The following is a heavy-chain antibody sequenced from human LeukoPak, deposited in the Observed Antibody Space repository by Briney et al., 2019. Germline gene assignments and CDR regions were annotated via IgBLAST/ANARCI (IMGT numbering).Heavy chain of an antibody. CDR1: GFTFSSYS. CDR2: ISSSSSYI. Sequence: GGSLRLSCAASGFTFSSYSMNWVRQAPGKGLEWVSSISSSSSYIYYADSVKGRFTISRDNAKNSLYLQMNSLRAEDMALYYCAKGNYDFWREGAFDIWGQGTMVTVSS. V-gene: IGHV3-21*04. J-gene: IGHJ3*02. D-gene: IGHD3-3*01. CDR3: AKGNYDFWREGAFDI.